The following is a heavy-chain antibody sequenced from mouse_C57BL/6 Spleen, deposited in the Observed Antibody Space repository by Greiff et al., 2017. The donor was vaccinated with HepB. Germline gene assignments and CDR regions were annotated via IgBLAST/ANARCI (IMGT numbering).Heavy chain of an antibody. CDR1: GFTFSDYY. CDR2: INYDGSST. D-gene: IGHD1-1*01. CDR3: AIVLYYYGRGAMDY. J-gene: IGHJ4*01. V-gene: IGHV5-16*01. Sequence: EVQVVESEGGLVQPGSSMKLSCTASGFTFSDYYMAWVRQVPEKGLEWVANINYDGSSTYYLDPLKSRFIISRDNAKNFLYLQMSRLKSEDTATYYCAIVLYYYGRGAMDYWGQGTSVTVSS.